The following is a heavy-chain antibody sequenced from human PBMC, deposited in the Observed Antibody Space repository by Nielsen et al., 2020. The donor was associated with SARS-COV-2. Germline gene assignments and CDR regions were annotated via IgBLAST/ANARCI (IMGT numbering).Heavy chain of an antibody. D-gene: IGHD5-24*01. CDR3: AREGRDLPLDY. Sequence: GESLKISCAASGFTFSSYGMHWVRQAPGKGLEWISYIRSGSTYTNYADSVKGRFTISRDDAKNSLYLQMNSLRAEDTAVYYCAREGRDLPLDYWGQGVLVTDSS. J-gene: IGHJ4*02. CDR1: GFTFSSYG. V-gene: IGHV3-21*05. CDR2: IRSGSTYT.